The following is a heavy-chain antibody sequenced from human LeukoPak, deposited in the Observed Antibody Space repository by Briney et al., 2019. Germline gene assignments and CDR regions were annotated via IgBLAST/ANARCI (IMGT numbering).Heavy chain of an antibody. Sequence: SETLSLTCTVSGGSISSYYWSWIRQPPGKGLEWIGYIYYSGSTNYNPSLKSRVTISVDTSKNQFSLKLSSVTAADTAVYYCARHYGSGKPWFDYWGQGTLVTVSS. CDR3: ARHYGSGKPWFDY. D-gene: IGHD3-10*01. J-gene: IGHJ4*02. CDR2: IYYSGST. CDR1: GGSISSYY. V-gene: IGHV4-59*01.